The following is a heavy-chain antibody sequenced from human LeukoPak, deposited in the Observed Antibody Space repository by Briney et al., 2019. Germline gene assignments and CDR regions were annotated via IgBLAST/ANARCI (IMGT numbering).Heavy chain of an antibody. CDR3: ARSLAYKLGYCSSTSCPWYFDY. Sequence: SVKVSCKASGGTFSSYAISWVRQAPGQGLEWMGGIISICGTTNYAQKFQGRVTITADESTSTAYMELSSLRSEDTAVYYCARSLAYKLGYCSSTSCPWYFDYWGQGTLVTVPS. CDR1: GGTFSSYA. CDR2: IISICGTT. V-gene: IGHV1-69*13. D-gene: IGHD2-2*01. J-gene: IGHJ4*02.